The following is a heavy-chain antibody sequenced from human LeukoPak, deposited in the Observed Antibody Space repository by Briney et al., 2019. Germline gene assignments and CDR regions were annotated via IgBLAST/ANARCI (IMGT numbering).Heavy chain of an antibody. V-gene: IGHV4-59*01. D-gene: IGHD6-13*01. J-gene: IGHJ5*02. CDR3: ASQYSSSNWFDP. Sequence: SETLSLTCTVSGGSISTYYWSWIRQPPGKGLQWIGDISYSGSTNYNPSLKSRVTISLDTSKKQLSLKLRSVTAADTAVYYCASQYSSSNWFDPWGQGTLVTVSS. CDR2: ISYSGST. CDR1: GGSISTYY.